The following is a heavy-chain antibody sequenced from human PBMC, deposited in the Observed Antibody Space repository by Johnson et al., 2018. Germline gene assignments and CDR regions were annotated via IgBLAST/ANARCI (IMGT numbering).Heavy chain of an antibody. D-gene: IGHD2-2*01. CDR2: IWYDESIK. V-gene: IGHV3-33*03. J-gene: IGHJ5*02. Sequence: QVQLVESGGGVVQPGRSLRLSCAVSGFTISSYGMHWVRQAPGKGLEWVAVIWYDESIKFYADSVKGRFTISRDNSKNTMYLQMNSLRAEDTAEYYCAKGGRTVPATRVLDHWGQGTQVTVSS. CDR3: AKGGRTVPATRVLDH. CDR1: GFTISSYG.